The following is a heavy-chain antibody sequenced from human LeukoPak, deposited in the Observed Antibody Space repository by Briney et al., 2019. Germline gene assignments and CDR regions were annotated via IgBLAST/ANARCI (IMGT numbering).Heavy chain of an antibody. J-gene: IGHJ6*03. CDR3: ARLTPTTFSLYYYYMDV. Sequence: NPGGSLRLSCAASRFTFSSYSMNWVRQPPGKGLEWIGRIFHSGTTDYKTSLKGRVTISVDKSKNQFSLKLTSVTAADTAVYYCARLTPTTFSLYYYYMDVWGKGTTVTVSS. CDR2: IFHSGTT. CDR1: RFTFSSYSM. V-gene: IGHV4-4*02. D-gene: IGHD2/OR15-2a*01.